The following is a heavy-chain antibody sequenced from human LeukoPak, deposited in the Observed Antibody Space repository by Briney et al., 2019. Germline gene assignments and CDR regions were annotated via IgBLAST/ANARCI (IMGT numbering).Heavy chain of an antibody. Sequence: GGSPRLSCAASGFTFSSYDMNWVRQAPGEGLEWGSYISSSGSTIYYADSVKGRFTISRDNAKNSLYLQMNSLRAEDTAVYYCARFYGSGSYYEGKRFDPWGQGTLVTVSS. CDR2: ISSSGSTI. J-gene: IGHJ5*02. CDR3: ARFYGSGSYYEGKRFDP. CDR1: GFTFSSYD. V-gene: IGHV3-48*03. D-gene: IGHD3-10*01.